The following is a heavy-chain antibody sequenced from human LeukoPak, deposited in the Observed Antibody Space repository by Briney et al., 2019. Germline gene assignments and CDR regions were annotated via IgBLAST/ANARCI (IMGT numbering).Heavy chain of an antibody. CDR2: IKQDGSEK. CDR1: GLTFTRYW. J-gene: IGHJ4*02. CDR3: ARHPNYYDSSGYYKGFDC. D-gene: IGHD3-22*01. V-gene: IGHV3-7*03. Sequence: GSLRLSCAASGLTFTRYWMSWVRQAPGKGLEWVASIKQDGSEKYYVDSVKGRFTISRDNAKNSLNLQMNSLRAEDTAVYYCARHPNYYDSSGYYKGFDCWGQGTLVTVSS.